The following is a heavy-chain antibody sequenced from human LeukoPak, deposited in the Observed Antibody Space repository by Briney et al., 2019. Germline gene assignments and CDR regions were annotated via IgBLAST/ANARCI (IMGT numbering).Heavy chain of an antibody. CDR1: GFTFSSYG. CDR3: AIPGPSYRRFDH. V-gene: IGHV3-30*03. D-gene: IGHD3-16*02. CDR2: ISYDGSNK. Sequence: GRSLRLSCAASGFTFSSYGMHWVRQAPGKGLEWVAVISYDGSNKYYADSVKGRFTISRDNSKNTLYLQMNSLRVEDTAVYYCAIPGPSYRRFDHWGQGTLVTVSS. J-gene: IGHJ4*02.